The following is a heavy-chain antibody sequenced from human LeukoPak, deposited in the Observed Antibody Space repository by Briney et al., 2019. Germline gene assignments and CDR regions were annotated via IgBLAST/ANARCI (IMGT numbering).Heavy chain of an antibody. V-gene: IGHV1-46*01. Sequence: ASVKVSCKASGYTFTSYYMHWVRQAPGQGLEWMGITNPSGGSTSYAQKFQGRVTMTRDMSTSTVYMELSSLRSEDTAVYYCARGGSSVHLFDYWGQGTLVTVSS. CDR2: TNPSGGST. CDR3: ARGGSSVHLFDY. D-gene: IGHD1-26*01. CDR1: GYTFTSYY. J-gene: IGHJ4*02.